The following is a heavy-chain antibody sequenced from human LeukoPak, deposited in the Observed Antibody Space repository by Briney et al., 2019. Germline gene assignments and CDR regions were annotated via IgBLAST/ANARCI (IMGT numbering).Heavy chain of an antibody. Sequence: SETLSLTCTVSGGSISPYYWSWIRQPPGKGLEWIGYIYYSGRTSYNPSLKSRVTISIDTSKNQFSLKLNSVTAADTALYYCARRGVEMAAIRPDNWFDPWGQGTLVTVSS. D-gene: IGHD5-24*01. CDR3: ARRGVEMAAIRPDNWFDP. CDR2: IYYSGRT. V-gene: IGHV4-59*08. J-gene: IGHJ5*02. CDR1: GGSISPYY.